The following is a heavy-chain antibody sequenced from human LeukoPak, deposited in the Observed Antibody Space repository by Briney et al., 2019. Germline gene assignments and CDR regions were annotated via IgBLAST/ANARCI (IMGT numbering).Heavy chain of an antibody. CDR1: GFTVSSNY. CDR2: IYSGGST. D-gene: IGHD2-15*01. Sequence: GGSLRLSCAASGFTVSSNYMSWVRQAPGRGLEWVSVIYSGGSTYYADSVEGRFTISRDNSKNTLYLQMNSLRAEDTAVYYCARESCSGGSCYSSWGQGTLVTVSS. V-gene: IGHV3-53*01. CDR3: ARESCSGGSCYSS. J-gene: IGHJ5*02.